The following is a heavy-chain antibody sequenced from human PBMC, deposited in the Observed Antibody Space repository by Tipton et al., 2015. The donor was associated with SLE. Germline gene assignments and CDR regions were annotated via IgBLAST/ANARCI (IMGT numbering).Heavy chain of an antibody. CDR1: GYTFTGYY. CDR3: AREWGYCSSTSCKKWFDP. V-gene: IGHV1-2*06. D-gene: IGHD2-2*01. Sequence: QSGPEVKKPGASVKVSCKASGYTFTGYYMHWVRQAPGQGLEWMGRINPNSGGTNYAQKFQGRVTMTRDTSISTAYMELGSLRSDDTAVYYCAREWGYCSSTSCKKWFDPWGQGTLVTVSS. CDR2: INPNSGGT. J-gene: IGHJ5*02.